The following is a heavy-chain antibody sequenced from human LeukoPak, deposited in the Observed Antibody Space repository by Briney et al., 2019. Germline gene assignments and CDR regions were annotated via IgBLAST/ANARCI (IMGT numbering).Heavy chain of an antibody. CDR3: IVFGDSNH. Sequence: GGSLRLSCTASGFTFSNAWMNWVRQAPGKGLEWVSAIHTSGDTCYADSVKGRFTISRDTSKNTLYLQINSLRVEDTAVYYCIVFGDSNHWGQGTLVTVSS. V-gene: IGHV3-53*01. D-gene: IGHD4-17*01. CDR1: GFTFSNAW. J-gene: IGHJ5*02. CDR2: IHTSGDT.